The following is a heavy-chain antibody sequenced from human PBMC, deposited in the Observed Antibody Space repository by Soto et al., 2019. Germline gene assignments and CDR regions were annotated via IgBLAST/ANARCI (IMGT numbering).Heavy chain of an antibody. CDR2: ISYDGGNK. CDR3: ARVIERWSPACGGDCPCRYYYYGMDV. V-gene: IGHV3-30-3*01. J-gene: IGHJ6*02. CDR1: GFTFSSYA. Sequence: QVQLVESGGGVVQPGRSLRLSCAASGFTFSSYAMHWVRQAPGKGLEWVAVISYDGGNKYYADSVKGRFTIYRDNCRNTLYLQVTSLRAEDTPVYYCARVIERWSPACGGDCPCRYYYYGMDVWGQGTTVTVSS. D-gene: IGHD2-21*02.